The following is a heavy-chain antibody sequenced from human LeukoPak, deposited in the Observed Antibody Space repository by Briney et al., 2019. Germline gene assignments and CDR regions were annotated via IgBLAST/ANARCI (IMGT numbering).Heavy chain of an antibody. V-gene: IGHV3-23*01. D-gene: IGHD6-13*01. CDR2: ISGSGGST. J-gene: IGHJ4*02. Sequence: GGSLRLSCAASGFTFSSYAMSWVRQAPGKGLEWVSAISGSGGSTYYADPAKGRFTISRDNSKNTLYLQMHSLRAEDTAVYYCAALRIAAGPDYWGQGTLVTVSS. CDR1: GFTFSSYA. CDR3: AALRIAAGPDY.